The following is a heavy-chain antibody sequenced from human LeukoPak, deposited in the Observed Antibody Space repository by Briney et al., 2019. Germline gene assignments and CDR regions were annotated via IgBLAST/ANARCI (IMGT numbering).Heavy chain of an antibody. CDR2: IKQDGSEK. CDR3: ARGTIAAAGYYYFVY. CDR1: APTSRRYC. D-gene: IGHD6-13*01. V-gene: IGHV3-7*04. Sequence: GGSLRLSCAASAPTSRRYCMSWVPPAPEKGLEWVAKIKQDGSEKYYVDSVKGRFTISRDNAKNSLYLQMNGLGAEDTAVYYCARGTIAAAGYYYFVYWGEGTQVTVSS. J-gene: IGHJ4*02.